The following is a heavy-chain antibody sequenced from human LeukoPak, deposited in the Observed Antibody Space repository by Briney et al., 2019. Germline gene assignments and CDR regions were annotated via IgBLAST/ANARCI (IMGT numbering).Heavy chain of an antibody. D-gene: IGHD2-15*01. V-gene: IGHV3-30-3*01. Sequence: GGSLRLSCTASGFTFSSYSIHWVRQAPGKGLEWVALTSYDGSDKYYADSVKGRFTISRDNSKNTLYLQMNRLRADDTAVYYCARDRSGPIDYWGQGTLVTVSS. CDR3: ARDRSGPIDY. J-gene: IGHJ4*02. CDR1: GFTFSSYS. CDR2: TSYDGSDK.